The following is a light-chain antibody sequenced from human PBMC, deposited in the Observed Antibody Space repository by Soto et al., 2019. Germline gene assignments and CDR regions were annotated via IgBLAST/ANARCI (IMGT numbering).Light chain of an antibody. Sequence: EIVMTHSPATLSVSPGERATLSCRASQSVSSKLAWYQQKPGQAPRLLIYGASTRATGIPARFSGSGSGTEFTLTISGLQSEDFAVYYCQQYNNWWTFGQGTKVDIK. J-gene: IGKJ1*01. V-gene: IGKV3-15*01. CDR2: GAS. CDR3: QQYNNWWT. CDR1: QSVSSK.